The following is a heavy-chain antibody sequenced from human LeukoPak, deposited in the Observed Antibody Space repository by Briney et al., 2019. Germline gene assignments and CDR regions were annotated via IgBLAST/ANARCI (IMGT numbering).Heavy chain of an antibody. Sequence: SVKVSCKASGYTFTGYYMHWVRQAPGQGLEWMGGIIPIFGTANYAQKFQGRVTITTDESTSTAYMELSSLRSEDTAVYYCARTTHDYDFWSGYSHYYYYYYMDVWGKGTTVTVSS. CDR1: GYTFTGYY. CDR2: IIPIFGTA. D-gene: IGHD3-3*01. J-gene: IGHJ6*03. CDR3: ARTTHDYDFWSGYSHYYYYYYMDV. V-gene: IGHV1-69*05.